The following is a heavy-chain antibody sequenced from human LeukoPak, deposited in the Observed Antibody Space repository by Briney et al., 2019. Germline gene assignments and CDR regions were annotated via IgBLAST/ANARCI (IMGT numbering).Heavy chain of an antibody. D-gene: IGHD3-10*01. CDR2: ISVSGNT. J-gene: IGHJ6*03. V-gene: IGHV3-23*01. CDR1: GFTLSSYA. Sequence: PGGSLRLSCAASGFTLSSYAMSWVGQAPGKGLEWVSAISVSGNTYHADSVKGRFTISRDSSKNTLYLQMNSLRAEDTAVYYCAKVGDYYGSGSYYGYYYMDVWGKGTTVTVSS. CDR3: AKVGDYYGSGSYYGYYYMDV.